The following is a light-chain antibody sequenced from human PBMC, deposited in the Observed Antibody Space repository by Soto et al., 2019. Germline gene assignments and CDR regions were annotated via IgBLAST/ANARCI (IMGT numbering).Light chain of an antibody. Sequence: AMQMTQNPWSLYAFIKERVTITFLASQGIRNDLGWYQQKSGKAPKVLIYAASSLQSGVPSRFSGSGSGTDVSLKNSGMQPDGLATYSCLHAYSYPPTLAQGTKVDIK. V-gene: IGKV1-6*01. CDR1: QGIRND. J-gene: IGKJ1*01. CDR2: AAS. CDR3: LHAYSYPPT.